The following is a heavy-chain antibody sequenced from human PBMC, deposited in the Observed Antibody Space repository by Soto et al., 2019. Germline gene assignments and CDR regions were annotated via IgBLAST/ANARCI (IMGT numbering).Heavy chain of an antibody. Sequence: GGSLRLSCAASGFTFSSYGMHWVRQAPGKGLEWVAVISYDGSNKYYADSVKGRFTISRDNSKNTLYLQMNSLRAEDTAVYYCAKEPTNWDDAFDIWGQGTMVTVSS. CDR1: GFTFSSYG. D-gene: IGHD7-27*01. CDR3: AKEPTNWDDAFDI. V-gene: IGHV3-30*18. J-gene: IGHJ3*02. CDR2: ISYDGSNK.